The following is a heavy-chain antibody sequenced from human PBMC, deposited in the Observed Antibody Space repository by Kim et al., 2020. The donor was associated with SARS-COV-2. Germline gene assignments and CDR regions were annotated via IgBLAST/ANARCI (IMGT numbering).Heavy chain of an antibody. J-gene: IGHJ4*02. CDR2: IYPGDSDT. D-gene: IGHD3-22*01. Sequence: GESLKISCKGSGYSFTSYWIGGVRQMPGKGLEWMGIIYPGDSDTRYSPSFQGQVTISADKSISTAYLQWSSLKASDTAMYYCARPTYYYDSSGYYLGYWGQGTLVTVSS. V-gene: IGHV5-51*01. CDR1: GYSFTSYW. CDR3: ARPTYYYDSSGYYLGY.